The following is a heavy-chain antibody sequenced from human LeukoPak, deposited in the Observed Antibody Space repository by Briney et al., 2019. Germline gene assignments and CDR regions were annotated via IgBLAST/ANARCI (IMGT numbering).Heavy chain of an antibody. V-gene: IGHV3-7*01. CDR1: GFTFSSYW. CDR2: IKQDGSEK. CDR3: VRGMGGGVSNFDY. D-gene: IGHD3-16*01. J-gene: IGHJ4*02. Sequence: GGSLRLSCAASGFTFSSYWMSWVRQAPGKGLKWVANIKQDGSEKYYVDSVKGRFTISRDNAKNSLYLQMNSLRAEDTAVYYCVRGMGGGVSNFDYWGQGTLVTVSS.